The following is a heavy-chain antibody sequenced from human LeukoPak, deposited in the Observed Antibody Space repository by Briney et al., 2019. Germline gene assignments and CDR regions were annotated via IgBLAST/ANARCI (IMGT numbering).Heavy chain of an antibody. D-gene: IGHD6-13*01. V-gene: IGHV3-66*01. CDR1: GFTVSSNY. CDR2: IYSGGST. Sequence: PGGSLRLSCAASGFTVSSNYMSWVRQAPGKGLEWVSVIYSGGSTYYADSVKGRFTISRDNSKNTLYLQMNSLRAEDTAVYYCARASAHSSSWYEGTEYFQHWGQGTLVTVSS. J-gene: IGHJ1*01. CDR3: ARASAHSSSWYEGTEYFQH.